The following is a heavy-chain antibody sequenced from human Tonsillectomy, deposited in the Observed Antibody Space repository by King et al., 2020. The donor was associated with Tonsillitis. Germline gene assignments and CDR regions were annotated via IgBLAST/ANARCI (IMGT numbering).Heavy chain of an antibody. V-gene: IGHV3-23*04. CDR3: AKGHQLPDYYYYGMDV. D-gene: IGHD2-2*01. J-gene: IGHJ6*02. Sequence: VQLVESGGGLVQPGGSLRLSCAASGFTFSSYAMSWVRQAPGKGLEWFSAISGSGGSTYYADSVKGRVTISKDNSKNTLYLQMNSLRAEDTAVYYCAKGHQLPDYYYYGMDVWGQGTTVTVSS. CDR2: ISGSGGST. CDR1: GFTFSSYA.